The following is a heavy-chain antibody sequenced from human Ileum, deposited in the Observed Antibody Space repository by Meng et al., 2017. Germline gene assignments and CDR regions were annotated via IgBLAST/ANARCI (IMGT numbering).Heavy chain of an antibody. CDR2: INNDGSDT. J-gene: IGHJ3*02. D-gene: IGHD3-22*01. CDR1: GFTFSSYW. V-gene: IGHV3-74*01. CDR3: AELTSSVFDI. Sequence: QRVEAGGGLVQPGGSLRLSCAASGFTFSSYWMHWVRQAPGKGLVWVSGINNDGSDTNYADSVQGRFTISRDNANNTLYLQMNSLRAEDTAVYYCAELTSSVFDIWGQGTVVTVSS.